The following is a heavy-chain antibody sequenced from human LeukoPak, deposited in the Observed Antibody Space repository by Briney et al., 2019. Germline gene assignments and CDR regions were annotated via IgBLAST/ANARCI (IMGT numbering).Heavy chain of an antibody. V-gene: IGHV3-30-3*01. CDR3: ARTGLRFGPIDY. CDR1: GFTFSSYA. D-gene: IGHD5-12*01. CDR2: ISYDGSNK. Sequence: GGSLRLSCAASGFTFSSYAMHWVRQAPGKGLEWVAVISYDGSNKYYADSVKGRFTISRDNSKNTLYLQMNSLRAEDTAVYYCARTGLRFGPIDYWGQGTLVIVSS. J-gene: IGHJ4*02.